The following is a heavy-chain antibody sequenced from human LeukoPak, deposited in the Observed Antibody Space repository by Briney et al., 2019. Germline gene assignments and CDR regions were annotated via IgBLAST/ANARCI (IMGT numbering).Heavy chain of an antibody. CDR2: IYYSGST. D-gene: IGHD5-12*01. J-gene: IGHJ6*02. Sequence: PSETLSLTCTVSGGSISSYYWSWIRQPPGKGLEWIGYIYYSGSTDYNPSLKSRVTMSVDTSKNQFSLKLSSVTAADTAVYYCARDKQIYSGPKYGMDVWGQGTTVTVSS. V-gene: IGHV4-59*12. CDR1: GGSISSYY. CDR3: ARDKQIYSGPKYGMDV.